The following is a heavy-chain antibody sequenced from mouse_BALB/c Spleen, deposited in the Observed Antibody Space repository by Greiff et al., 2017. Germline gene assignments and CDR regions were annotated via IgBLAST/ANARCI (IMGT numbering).Heavy chain of an antibody. CDR3: ASWDDGGSMDY. Sequence: EVHLVESGAELVKPGASVKLSCTASGFNIKDTYMHWVKQRPEQGLEWIGRIDPANGNTKYDPKFQGKATITADTSSNTAYLQLSSLTSEDTAVYYCASWDDGGSMDYWGQGTSVTVTS. J-gene: IGHJ4*01. D-gene: IGHD2-3*01. CDR2: IDPANGNT. V-gene: IGHV14-3*02. CDR1: GFNIKDTY.